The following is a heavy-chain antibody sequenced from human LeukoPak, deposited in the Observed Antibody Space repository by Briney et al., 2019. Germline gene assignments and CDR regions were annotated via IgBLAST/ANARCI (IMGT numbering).Heavy chain of an antibody. V-gene: IGHV3-53*01. CDR2: IYSGGST. J-gene: IGHJ4*02. Sequence: GGSLRLSCAASGFTVSSNYMSWVRQTPGKGLEWVSVIYSGGSTYYADSVKGRFTISRDNSKNTLCLQMNSLRAEDTAVYYCARDWPFDYWGQGTLVTVSS. CDR1: GFTVSSNY. CDR3: ARDWPFDY.